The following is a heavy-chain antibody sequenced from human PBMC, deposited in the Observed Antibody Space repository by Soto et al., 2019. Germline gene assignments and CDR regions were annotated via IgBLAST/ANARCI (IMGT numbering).Heavy chain of an antibody. V-gene: IGHV4-34*01. CDR2: IYHNGKS. Sequence: QVQIQQWGGGLLKPSETLSLSCTVYGGSFSNYAWSWIRQPPGRGLEWIGEIYHNGKSDYNPSLKSRVTIAVDTFKNQFSLKLSSVIAADTAVYFCARGGYWRFDYWGQGALVTVSS. J-gene: IGHJ4*02. CDR3: ARGGYWRFDY. CDR1: GGSFSNYA. D-gene: IGHD3-22*01.